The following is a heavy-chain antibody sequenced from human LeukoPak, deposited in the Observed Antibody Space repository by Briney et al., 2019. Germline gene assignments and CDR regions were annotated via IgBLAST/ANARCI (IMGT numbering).Heavy chain of an antibody. D-gene: IGHD3-10*01. J-gene: IGHJ4*02. V-gene: IGHV3-43*01. CDR3: ARDTDYGSATNYFDS. CDR2: ISWEGHTT. CDR1: GFTFDDYA. Sequence: SGGSLRLSCAASGFTFDDYAMHWVRHAPGKGLEWVALISWEGHTTYYADSVRGRFTISRDNSKNSLYLQMNSLRSGDTAFYYCARDTDYGSATNYFDSWGQGTLVSVSS.